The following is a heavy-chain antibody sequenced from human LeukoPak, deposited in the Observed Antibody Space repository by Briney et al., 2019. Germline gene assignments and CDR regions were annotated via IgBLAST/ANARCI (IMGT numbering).Heavy chain of an antibody. CDR2: ISSSSSYI. CDR1: GFTFSRYS. D-gene: IGHD2-15*01. J-gene: IGHJ4*02. Sequence: GGSLRLSCAASGFTFSRYSMNWVRQAPGKGLEWVSSISSSSSYIYYADSVKGRFTISRDNAKNSLYLQMNSLRAEDTAVYYCARGYCSGGSCESGYWGQGTLVTVSS. CDR3: ARGYCSGGSCESGY. V-gene: IGHV3-21*01.